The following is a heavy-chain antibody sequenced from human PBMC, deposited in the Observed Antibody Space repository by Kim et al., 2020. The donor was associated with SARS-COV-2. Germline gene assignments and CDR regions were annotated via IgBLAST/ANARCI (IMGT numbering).Heavy chain of an antibody. V-gene: IGHV3-33*01. J-gene: IGHJ4*02. CDR1: GFTFSSYA. Sequence: GGSLRLSCAASGFTFSSYAMHWVRQAPGKGLEWVAVIWYDGSNKYYADSVKGRFTISRDNSKNTLYLQMNSLRAEDTAVYYCARSIYGDYVSNFDYWGQG. CDR2: IWYDGSNK. D-gene: IGHD4-17*01. CDR3: ARSIYGDYVSNFDY.